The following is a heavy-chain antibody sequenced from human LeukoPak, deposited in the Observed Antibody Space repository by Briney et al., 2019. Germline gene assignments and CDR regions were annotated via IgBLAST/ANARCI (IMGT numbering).Heavy chain of an antibody. J-gene: IGHJ6*03. CDR3: ARDGAARLLRYYYYMDV. Sequence: GGSLRLSCAATGFIFSNNAMHWVRQAPGKGLGWVAVISNDGSNQLYAESVKGRFTISRDNSENTQFLQMNSLRPEDTAVYYCARDGAARLLRYYYYMDVWGKGTTVTVSS. D-gene: IGHD6-6*01. CDR1: GFIFSNNA. V-gene: IGHV3-30*04. CDR2: ISNDGSNQ.